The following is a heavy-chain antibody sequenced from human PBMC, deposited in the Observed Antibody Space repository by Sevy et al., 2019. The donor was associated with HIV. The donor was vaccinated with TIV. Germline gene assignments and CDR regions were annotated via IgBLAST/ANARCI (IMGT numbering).Heavy chain of an antibody. J-gene: IGHJ4*02. CDR2: VSGNGGDT. V-gene: IGHV3-23*01. Sequence: GGSLRLSCAASGFTFSTYAMSWVRQAPGKGLEWVSAVSGNGGDTYSADSVKGRFTISRDNSKNTLYLQMNSLRADDTAVYYCAKDGGAARPVYIDYWGQGTLVTVSS. D-gene: IGHD6-6*01. CDR3: AKDGGAARPVYIDY. CDR1: GFTFSTYA.